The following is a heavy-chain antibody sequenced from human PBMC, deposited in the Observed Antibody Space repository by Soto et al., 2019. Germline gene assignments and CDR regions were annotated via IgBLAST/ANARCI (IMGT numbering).Heavy chain of an antibody. J-gene: IGHJ6*02. D-gene: IGHD3-3*01. CDR1: GFTSRNYG. V-gene: IGHV3-30*18. CDR3: TKRRNVLRFLEWSSGMEV. CDR2: ISDDGSNK. Sequence: PGGSLRLSCAASGFTSRNYGMHWVRQAPGKGLEWVAFISDDGSNKYYADSMKGRFTMSRDNSKRTLYLQMSSLRVEDTAVYYCTKRRNVLRFLEWSSGMEVWGQGTTVTVSS.